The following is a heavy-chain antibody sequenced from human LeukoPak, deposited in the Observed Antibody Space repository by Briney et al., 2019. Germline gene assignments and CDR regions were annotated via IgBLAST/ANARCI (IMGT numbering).Heavy chain of an antibody. J-gene: IGHJ4*02. CDR1: GYTFTGYY. D-gene: IGHD3-16*02. CDR3: ARETYYDYVWGSYRYLYFDY. Sequence: ASVKVSCKASGYTFTGYYMHWVRQAPGQGLEWMGWINPNSGGTNYAQKFQGRVTMTRDTSISTAYMELSRLRSDDTAVYYCARETYYDYVWGSYRYLYFDYWGQGTLVTVSS. CDR2: INPNSGGT. V-gene: IGHV1-2*02.